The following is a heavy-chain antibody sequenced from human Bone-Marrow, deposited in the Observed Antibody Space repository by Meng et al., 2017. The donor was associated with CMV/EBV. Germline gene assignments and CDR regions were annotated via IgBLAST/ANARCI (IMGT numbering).Heavy chain of an antibody. D-gene: IGHD2-15*01. CDR2: ISSSSTTI. CDR3: ARDPNPQYCSAGSCLVNYYYGMDF. CDR1: GFTLSSYG. V-gene: IGHV3-48*04. Sequence: GESLKISCAASGFTLSSYGMSWVRQAPGKGLGWVSYISSSSTTIYYADSVKGRFTISRDNAKNSLYLQMNSLRAEDTAVYYCARDPNPQYCSAGSCLVNYYYGMDFWGQGTTVTVSS. J-gene: IGHJ6*02.